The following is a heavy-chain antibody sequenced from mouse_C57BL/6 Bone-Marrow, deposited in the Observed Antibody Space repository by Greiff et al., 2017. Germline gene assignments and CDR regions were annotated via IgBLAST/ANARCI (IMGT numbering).Heavy chain of an antibody. J-gene: IGHJ1*03. CDR2: IDPSDSYT. V-gene: IGHV1-69*01. D-gene: IGHD1-1*01. Sequence: QVQLQQPGAELVMPGASVKLSCKASGYTFTSYWMHWVKQRPGQGLEWIGEIDPSDSYTNYNQKFKGKSTLTVDKSSSTAYMQLSSLTSEDSAVYYCASLTVVRDWYFDVWGTGTTVTVSS. CDR3: ASLTVVRDWYFDV. CDR1: GYTFTSYW.